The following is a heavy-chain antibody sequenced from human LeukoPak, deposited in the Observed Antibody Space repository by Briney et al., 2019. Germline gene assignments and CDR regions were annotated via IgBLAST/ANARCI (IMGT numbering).Heavy chain of an antibody. J-gene: IGHJ6*02. CDR1: GGSISSYY. D-gene: IGHD5-18*01. Sequence: SETLSLTCTVSGGSISSYYWSWIRQPAGKGLEWIGRIYTSGSTSYNPSLKSRVTMSVDTSKNQFSLKLSSVTAADTAVYYCARGRGYSYGYADYYYYGMDVWGQGTTVTVSS. V-gene: IGHV4-4*07. CDR2: IYTSGST. CDR3: ARGRGYSYGYADYYYYGMDV.